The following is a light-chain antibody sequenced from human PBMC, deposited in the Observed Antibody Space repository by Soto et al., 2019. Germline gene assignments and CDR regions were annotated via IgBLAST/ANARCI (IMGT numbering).Light chain of an antibody. J-gene: IGLJ2*01. CDR1: TGAVTSGHY. CDR3: LLSYNTVVI. V-gene: IGLV7-46*01. Sequence: QAVVTQEPSLTVSPGGTVTLTCGSSTGAVTSGHYPYWFQQKPGQAPKTLIYDTFNTHSWTPARFSGSLLGGKAALTLSGAQPEDEAVYFCLLSYNTVVIFGGGTQRTVL. CDR2: DTF.